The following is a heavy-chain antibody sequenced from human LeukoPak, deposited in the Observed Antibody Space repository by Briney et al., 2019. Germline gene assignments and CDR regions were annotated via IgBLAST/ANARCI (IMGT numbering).Heavy chain of an antibody. CDR2: IYYSGST. D-gene: IGHD2-2*01. CDR1: SGSISSGGYY. V-gene: IGHV4-31*03. J-gene: IGHJ4*02. CDR3: AKAGYCSSTSCYDPYYFDY. Sequence: PSETLSLTCTVSSGSISSGGYYWSWIRQHPGKGLEWIGYIYYSGSTYYNPSLKSRVTISVDTSKNQFSLKLSSVTAADTAVYYCAKAGYCSSTSCYDPYYFDYWGQGTLVTVSS.